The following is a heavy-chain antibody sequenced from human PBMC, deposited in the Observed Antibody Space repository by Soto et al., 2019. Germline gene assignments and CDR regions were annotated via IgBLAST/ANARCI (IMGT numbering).Heavy chain of an antibody. CDR2: ISGYNGNT. Sequence: QVQLVQSRGEVKKPGASVKVSCKTSGYSFTTYGISWVRQAPGQGLEWMGWISGYNGNTNYAQNLQGRVTMTTDTSTSTAYMELRCLRSDDTAVYYCAREGPAPYYYYGMDVWGEGSTVTVSS. CDR1: GYSFTTYG. J-gene: IGHJ6*02. CDR3: AREGPAPYYYYGMDV. V-gene: IGHV1-18*01.